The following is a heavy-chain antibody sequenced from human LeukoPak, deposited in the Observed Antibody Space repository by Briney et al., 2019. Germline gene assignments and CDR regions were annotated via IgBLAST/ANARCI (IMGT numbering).Heavy chain of an antibody. D-gene: IGHD6-6*01. V-gene: IGHV1-69*05. CDR3: ARGSIAARSYYYYMDV. CDR1: GYTFTSYG. CDR2: TIPIFGTA. J-gene: IGHJ6*03. Sequence: SVKVSCKASGYTFTSYGISWVRQAPGQGLEWMGGTIPIFGTANYAQKFQGRVTITTDESTSTAYMELSSLRSEDTAVYYCARGSIAARSYYYYMDVWGKGTSVTVSS.